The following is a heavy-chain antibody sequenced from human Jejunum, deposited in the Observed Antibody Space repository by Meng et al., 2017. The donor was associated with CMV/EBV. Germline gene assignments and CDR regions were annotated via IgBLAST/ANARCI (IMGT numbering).Heavy chain of an antibody. J-gene: IGHJ4*02. Sequence: SGYTFTSYSISWVRQAPGQGLEWMGWISTYNGNTHYAQKLQGRATMTTDTSTSTAYMEVRSLKSDDTAVYYCARGVVTMTRYYFDYWGQGTLVTVSS. CDR1: GYTFTSYS. V-gene: IGHV1-18*01. CDR3: ARGVVTMTRYYFDY. D-gene: IGHD2-21*02. CDR2: ISTYNGNT.